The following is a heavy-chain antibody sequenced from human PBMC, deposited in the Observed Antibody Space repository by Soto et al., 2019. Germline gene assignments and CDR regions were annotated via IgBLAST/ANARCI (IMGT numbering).Heavy chain of an antibody. CDR1: GFTFSSYG. D-gene: IGHD6-19*01. J-gene: IGHJ4*02. CDR2: ISYDGSNK. CDR3: ANSLDSGSGWAFDY. V-gene: IGHV3-30*18. Sequence: QVQLVESGGGVVQPGRSLRLSCAASGFTFSSYGMHWVRQAPGKGLEWVAVISYDGSNKYYADSVKGRFTISRDNSKNTLYLQMNSLRAEDTAVYYCANSLDSGSGWAFDYWGQGTLVTVSS.